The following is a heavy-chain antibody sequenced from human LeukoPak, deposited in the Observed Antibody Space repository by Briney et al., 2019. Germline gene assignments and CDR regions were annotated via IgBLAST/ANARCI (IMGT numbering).Heavy chain of an antibody. CDR2: IYYSGST. J-gene: IGHJ4*02. V-gene: IGHV4-39*01. D-gene: IGHD3-22*01. CDR1: GGSISSYY. CDR3: ARHYYDSSGYEN. Sequence: SETLSLTCTVSGGSISSYYWGWIRQPPGKGLEWIGSIYYSGSTYYNPSLKSRVTISVDTSKNQFSLKLSSVTAADTAVYYCARHYYDSSGYENWGQGTLVTVSS.